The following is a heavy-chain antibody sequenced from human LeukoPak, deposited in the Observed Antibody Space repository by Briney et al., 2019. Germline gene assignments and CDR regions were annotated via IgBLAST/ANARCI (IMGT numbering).Heavy chain of an antibody. V-gene: IGHV3-7*01. CDR1: GFNFRRYN. Sequence: GGSLRLSCITSGFNFRRYNMAWVRQAPGKGLEWLATFAWDESAIEYTDSVRGRFTISRDNAKNSVHLQMTGLRAEDTAVYFCVIEYWYRFDYWGQGLLVTVSS. CDR3: VIEYWYRFDY. CDR2: FAWDESAI. J-gene: IGHJ4*02. D-gene: IGHD6-13*01.